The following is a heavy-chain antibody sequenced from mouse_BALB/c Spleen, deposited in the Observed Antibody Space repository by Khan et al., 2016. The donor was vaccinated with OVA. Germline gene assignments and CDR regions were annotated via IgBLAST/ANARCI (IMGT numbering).Heavy chain of an antibody. CDR1: GYSITSDYA. V-gene: IGHV3-2*02. Sequence: EVQLQESEPGLVKPSQSLSLTCTVTGYSITSDYAWNWIRQFPGNTLEWIGYISYSGSTNYNPSLKSRISITRDTSKNQFILQLNSVTTEDTATYYCARDGSRYNYAMDYWGKGTSVTVSS. CDR2: ISYSGST. D-gene: IGHD2-3*01. CDR3: ARDGSRYNYAMDY. J-gene: IGHJ4*01.